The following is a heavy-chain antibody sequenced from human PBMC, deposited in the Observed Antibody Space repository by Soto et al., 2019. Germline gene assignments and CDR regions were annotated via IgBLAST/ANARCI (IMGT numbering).Heavy chain of an antibody. D-gene: IGHD2-21*02. CDR3: ARDHLILPAHDFFYGSDV. V-gene: IGHV3-7*03. J-gene: IGHJ6*02. CDR1: GFIFSMYS. CDR2: IPQDGVDG. Sequence: GGSLRLSCEVSGFIFSMYSMSWVRQTPGKGLEWVAKIPQDGVDGHYADAVKGRFTISRDNGKNSLYLQMNNLRAEDTAVYYCARDHLILPAHDFFYGSDVWGQGATVTVSS.